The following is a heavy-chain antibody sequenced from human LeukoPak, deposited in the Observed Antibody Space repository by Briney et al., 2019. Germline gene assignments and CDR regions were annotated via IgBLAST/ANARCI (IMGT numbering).Heavy chain of an antibody. CDR2: INHSGST. CDR3: ARGRVTRRRCSGGSCDHYYMDV. CDR1: GGSFSGYY. V-gene: IGHV4-34*01. J-gene: IGHJ6*03. Sequence: SETLSLTCDVYGGSFSGYYWSWIRQPPGKGLEWIGEINHSGSTNYNPSLKTRVTISVDTSKNQFSLKLSSVTAADTAVYYCARGRVTRRRCSGGSCDHYYMDVWGKGTTVTVSS. D-gene: IGHD2-15*01.